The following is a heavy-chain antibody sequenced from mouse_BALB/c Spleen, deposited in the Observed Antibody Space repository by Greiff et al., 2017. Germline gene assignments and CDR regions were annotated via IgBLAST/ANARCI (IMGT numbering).Heavy chain of an antibody. CDR2: ISYSGST. CDR1: GDSITSGY. J-gene: IGHJ4*01. CDR3: ARYSLLYIGNAMDY. Sequence: EVKLQESGPSLVKPSQTLSLTCSVTGDSITSGYWNWIRKFPGNKLEYMGYISYSGSTYYNPSLKSRISITRDTSKNQYYLQLNSVTTEDTATYYCARYSLLYIGNAMDYWGQGTSVTVSS. D-gene: IGHD6-1*01. V-gene: IGHV3-8*02.